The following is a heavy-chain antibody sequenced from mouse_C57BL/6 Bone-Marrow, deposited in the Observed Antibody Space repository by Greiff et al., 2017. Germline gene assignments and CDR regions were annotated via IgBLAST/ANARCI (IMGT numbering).Heavy chain of an antibody. Sequence: LVESGAELVRPGTSVKMSCKASGYTFTNYWIGWAKQRPGHGLEWIGDIYPGGGYTNYTEKFKGKATLTADKSSSTAYMQFSSLTSEDSAIYYYARSPPYYYGSSYGWYFDVWGTGTTVTVSA. D-gene: IGHD1-1*01. CDR2: IYPGGGYT. J-gene: IGHJ1*03. V-gene: IGHV1-63*01. CDR3: ARSPPYYYGSSYGWYFDV. CDR1: GYTFTNYW.